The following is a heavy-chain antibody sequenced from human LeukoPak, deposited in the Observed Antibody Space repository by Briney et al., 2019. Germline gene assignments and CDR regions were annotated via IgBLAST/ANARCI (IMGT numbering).Heavy chain of an antibody. D-gene: IGHD6-19*01. CDR2: IYYSGST. V-gene: IGHV4-39*01. CDR3: ARRGGWYPAGYYYYYMDV. Sequence: SETLSLTCTVSGGSISSSSYYWGWIRQPPGKGLEWIGSIYYSGSTYYNPSLKSRVTISVDTSKNQFSLKLSSVTAADTAVYYCARRGGWYPAGYYYYYMDVWGKGTTVTVSS. CDR1: GGSISSSSYY. J-gene: IGHJ6*03.